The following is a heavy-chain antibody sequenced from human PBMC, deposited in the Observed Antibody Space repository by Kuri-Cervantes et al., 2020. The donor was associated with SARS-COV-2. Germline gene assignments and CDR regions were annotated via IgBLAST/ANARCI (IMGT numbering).Heavy chain of an antibody. D-gene: IGHD1-26*01. CDR3: AREEAIGSPSQD. J-gene: IGHJ4*02. CDR1: GGIFSSHA. V-gene: IGHV1-69*05. Sequence: SVKVSCKASGGIFSSHAASWVRQAPGQGLEWMGGIIPILGTPNYAQKFQGRVTITTDESTSTAYMELSSLRSEDTAVYYCAREEAIGSPSQDWGQGTLVTVSS. CDR2: IIPILGTP.